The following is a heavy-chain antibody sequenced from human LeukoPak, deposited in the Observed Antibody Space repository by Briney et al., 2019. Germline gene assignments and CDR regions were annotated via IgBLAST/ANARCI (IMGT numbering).Heavy chain of an antibody. J-gene: IGHJ4*02. CDR1: GGSISSSSYY. CDR3: ARTSGNTAMVPADY. CDR2: IYYSGST. Sequence: SETLSLTCTVSGGSISSSSYYWGWIRQPPGKGLEWIGSIYYSGSTYYNPSLKSRVTISVDTSKNQFSLKLSSVTAADPAVYYCARTSGNTAMVPADYWGQGTLVTVSS. D-gene: IGHD5-18*01. V-gene: IGHV4-39*07.